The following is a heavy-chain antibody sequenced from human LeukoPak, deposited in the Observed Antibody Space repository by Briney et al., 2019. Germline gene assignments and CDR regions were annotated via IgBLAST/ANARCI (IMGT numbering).Heavy chain of an antibody. J-gene: IGHJ4*02. V-gene: IGHV3-23*01. D-gene: IGHD3-22*01. CDR3: AIMHGYYDGSGYWVQ. CDR1: GFTFGSYG. Sequence: GGSLRLSCAASGFTFGSYGMSWVRQAPGKGLEWVSFISPSGDRTSNADSVEGRFTISRDNPRDTLYLQMNSLRDEDTAGYYCAIMHGYYDGSGYWVQWGQGTLVTVSS. CDR2: ISPSGDRT.